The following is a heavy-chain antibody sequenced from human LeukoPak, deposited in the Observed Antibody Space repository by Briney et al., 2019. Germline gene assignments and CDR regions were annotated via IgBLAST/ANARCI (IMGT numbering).Heavy chain of an antibody. V-gene: IGHV1-8*01. Sequence: GASVKVSCKASGYTFTSYDINWVRQATRQGLEWMGWMNPNSGNTGYAQKFQGRVTMTRNTSISTAYMELSSLRSEDTAVYYCASYPWGSGNDYYYYMDVWGKGTTVTVSS. CDR3: ASYPWGSGNDYYYYMDV. CDR2: MNPNSGNT. CDR1: GYTFTSYD. D-gene: IGHD2-15*01. J-gene: IGHJ6*03.